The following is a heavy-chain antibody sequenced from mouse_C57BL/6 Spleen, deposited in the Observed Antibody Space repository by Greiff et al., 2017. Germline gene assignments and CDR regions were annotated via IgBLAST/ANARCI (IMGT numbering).Heavy chain of an antibody. Sequence: VKLQASGAELAKPGASVKLSCTASGYTFTSYWMHWVKHRPGQGLEWIGYINPSSGYTKYNQKFTYKATLTADQSSSTDDMQLSSLTYEDCAVYYCARENDGYSAWFAYWGQGTLVTVSA. V-gene: IGHV1-7*01. J-gene: IGHJ3*01. CDR2: INPSSGYT. D-gene: IGHD2-3*01. CDR1: GYTFTSYW. CDR3: ARENDGYSAWFAY.